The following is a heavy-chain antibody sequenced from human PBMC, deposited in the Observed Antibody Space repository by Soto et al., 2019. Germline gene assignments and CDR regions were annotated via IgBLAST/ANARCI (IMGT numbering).Heavy chain of an antibody. V-gene: IGHV3-21*01. J-gene: IGHJ4*02. CDR3: ASLRSLLRYFGPYPFFDF. CDR2: ISSSSSYI. D-gene: IGHD3-9*01. Sequence: PGGSLRLSCAASGFTFTSYSMNWVRQAPGKGLEWVSSISSSSSYIYYADSVKGRFTISRDNAKNSLYLQMNSLRAEDTAVYYCASLRSLLRYFGPYPFFDFWGQGTLVTVSS. CDR1: GFTFTSYS.